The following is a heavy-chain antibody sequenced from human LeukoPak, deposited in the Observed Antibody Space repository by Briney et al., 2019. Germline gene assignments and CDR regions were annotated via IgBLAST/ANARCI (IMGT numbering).Heavy chain of an antibody. CDR1: GFTFSSHW. Sequence: GGSLRLSCAASGFTFSSHWMSWVRQAPGKGLEWVANIKQDGSEKYYVDSVKGRFTISRDNAKNSLYLQMNSLRAEDTAVYYCAKAELTTVTFDHWGQGTLVTVSS. CDR3: AKAELTTVTFDH. V-gene: IGHV3-7*01. D-gene: IGHD4-11*01. CDR2: IKQDGSEK. J-gene: IGHJ4*02.